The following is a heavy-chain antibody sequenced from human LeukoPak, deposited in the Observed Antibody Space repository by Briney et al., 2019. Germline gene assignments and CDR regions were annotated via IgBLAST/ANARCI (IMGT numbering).Heavy chain of an antibody. CDR2: IYYSGST. V-gene: IGHV4-39*07. J-gene: IGHJ3*02. D-gene: IGHD2-2*01. CDR1: GGSISNSSYY. CDR3: ARDGGIVVVPAATAGAFDI. Sequence: PSETLSLTCTVSGGSISNSSYYWGWIRQPPGKGLEWIGSIYYSGSTYYNPSLKSRVTISVDTSKNQFSLKLSSVTAADTAVYYCARDGGIVVVPAATAGAFDIWGQGTMVTVSS.